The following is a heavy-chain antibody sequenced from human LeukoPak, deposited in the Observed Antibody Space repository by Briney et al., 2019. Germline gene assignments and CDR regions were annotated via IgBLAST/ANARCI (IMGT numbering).Heavy chain of an antibody. Sequence: GGSLRLSCATSGFAFSTQGMHWVRQAPAKGLEWVAFIRYDESNKYYADSVKGRFTISRDNSKNTLYLQMNSLRAEDTAVYYCAKDQGYSYIVDYYYMDVWGTGTTVTVSS. CDR2: IRYDESNK. D-gene: IGHD5-18*01. CDR3: AKDQGYSYIVDYYYMDV. CDR1: GFAFSTQG. V-gene: IGHV3-30*02. J-gene: IGHJ6*03.